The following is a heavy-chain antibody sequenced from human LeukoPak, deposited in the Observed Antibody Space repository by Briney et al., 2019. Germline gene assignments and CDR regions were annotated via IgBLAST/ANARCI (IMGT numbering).Heavy chain of an antibody. Sequence: SETLSLTCTVSGGSISGYYWGWIWQPPGKGLEWIGSIYHSGSTYYNPSLKSRVTISVDTSKNQFSLKLSSVTAADAAVYYCARDGVVAINWFDPWGQGTLVTVSS. CDR3: ARDGVVAINWFDP. J-gene: IGHJ5*02. D-gene: IGHD3-22*01. V-gene: IGHV4-38-2*02. CDR2: IYHSGST. CDR1: GGSISGYY.